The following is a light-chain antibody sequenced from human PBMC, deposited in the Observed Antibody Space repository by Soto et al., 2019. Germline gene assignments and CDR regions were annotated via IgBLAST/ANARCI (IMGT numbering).Light chain of an antibody. J-gene: IGLJ1*01. Sequence: QSVLTQPASVSGSPGQSITISCTGTSSDVGGYNYVSWYQQHPGKAPKLMIYDVSNRPSGVSNRFSGSKSGNTASLTISGLQAEDEADYCCSSYTSSSTPALYVFGTGTKVTVL. CDR1: SSDVGGYNY. CDR2: DVS. V-gene: IGLV2-14*01. CDR3: SSYTSSSTPALYV.